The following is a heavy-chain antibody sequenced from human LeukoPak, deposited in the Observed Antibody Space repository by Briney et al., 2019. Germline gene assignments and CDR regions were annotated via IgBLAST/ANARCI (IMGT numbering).Heavy chain of an antibody. D-gene: IGHD2-2*01. Sequence: ASVKVSCKASGYTFTSYYMHWVRQAPGQGLEWMGIINPSGGSTSYAQKFQGRVTMTRDMSTSAVYMELSSLRSEDAAVYYCARTGNIVVVPAAIPFDYWGQGTLVTVSS. CDR2: INPSGGST. CDR1: GYTFTSYY. CDR3: ARTGNIVVVPAAIPFDY. V-gene: IGHV1-46*01. J-gene: IGHJ4*02.